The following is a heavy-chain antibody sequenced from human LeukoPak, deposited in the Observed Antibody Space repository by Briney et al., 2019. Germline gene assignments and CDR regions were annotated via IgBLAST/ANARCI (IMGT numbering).Heavy chain of an antibody. Sequence: GGSLRLSCATSGFNFNSYGMHWVRQAPGKGLEWVSVIYSGGSTYYADSVKGRFTISRDNSKNTLYLQMNSLRAEDTAVYYCARVLWNGDYPRFDYWGQGTLVTVSS. CDR3: ARVLWNGDYPRFDY. J-gene: IGHJ4*02. CDR1: GFNFNSYG. CDR2: IYSGGST. D-gene: IGHD4-17*01. V-gene: IGHV3-66*01.